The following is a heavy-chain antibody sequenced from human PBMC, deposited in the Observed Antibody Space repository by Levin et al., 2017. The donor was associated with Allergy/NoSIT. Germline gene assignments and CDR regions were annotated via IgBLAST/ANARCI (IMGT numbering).Heavy chain of an antibody. Sequence: PTGGSLRLSCAASGFTFSSYAMHWVRQAPGKGLEWVAVISYDGSNKYYADSVKGRFTISRDNSKNTLYLQMDSLRPEDTAVYYCARDPSSLYSHHGAITIFRDEGYTYYYGMDVWGQGTTVTVSS. CDR3: ARDPSSLYSHHGAITIFRDEGYTYYYGMDV. D-gene: IGHD3-10*01. J-gene: IGHJ6*02. CDR1: GFTFSSYA. V-gene: IGHV3-30-3*01. CDR2: ISYDGSNK.